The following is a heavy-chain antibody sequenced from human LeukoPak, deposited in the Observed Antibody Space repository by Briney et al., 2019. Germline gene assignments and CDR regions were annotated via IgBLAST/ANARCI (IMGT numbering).Heavy chain of an antibody. V-gene: IGHV1-18*01. CDR3: ASVPGKPGEVYYYSSNGMDV. J-gene: IGHJ6*02. CDR1: GYTLTSYG. D-gene: IGHD3-16*01. Sequence: GASVKVSCKASGYTLTSYGISWVRQAPGQGLEWMGWISAYNGNTNYAHKLQGRITMTTDTSTSTAYMELSSLRSDDTAVYYCASVPGKPGEVYYYSSNGMDVWGQGTTVTVSS. CDR2: ISAYNGNT.